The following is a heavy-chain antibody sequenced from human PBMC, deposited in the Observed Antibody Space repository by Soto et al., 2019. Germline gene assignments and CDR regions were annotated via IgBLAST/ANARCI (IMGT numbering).Heavy chain of an antibody. J-gene: IGHJ4*02. CDR2: IHTSGST. CDR3: ARVTPTIGLDY. Sequence: SETLSLTCTVSGGSISSYYWSWIRQPAGKGLEWIGRIHTSGSTNYNPSLKSRVTMSVDTSKNQFSLKLSSVTAADKAVYYRARVTPTIGLDYWGQGTLVTVSS. V-gene: IGHV4-4*07. CDR1: GGSISSYY.